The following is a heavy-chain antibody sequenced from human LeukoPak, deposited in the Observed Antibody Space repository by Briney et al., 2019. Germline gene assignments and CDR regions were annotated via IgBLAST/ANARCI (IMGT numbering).Heavy chain of an antibody. D-gene: IGHD3-9*01. Sequence: GGSLRLSCAASGFTFSSYSMNWVRQAPGTGLEWVSSISSSSSYIYYRDSVKGRFTISRDKDKNSLYLQMNSLRAEDTAVYYCARDFDILTHFAFDNWGQGSLVTVSS. V-gene: IGHV3-21*01. CDR1: GFTFSSYS. CDR2: ISSSSSYI. J-gene: IGHJ4*02. CDR3: ARDFDILTHFAFDN.